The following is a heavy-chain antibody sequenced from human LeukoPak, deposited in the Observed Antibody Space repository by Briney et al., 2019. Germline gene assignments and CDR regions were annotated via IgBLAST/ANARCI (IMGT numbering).Heavy chain of an antibody. CDR1: GFTFRRHN. CDR2: ISSSSSCI. J-gene: IGHJ4*02. V-gene: IGHV3-21*01. CDR3: ARGASRADY. Sequence: PGGSLRLSCAASGFTFRRHNMNWVSQAPGKRPEWVSSISSSSSCIYYADSVKGRFTISRDNAKNSLYLQMNSLRAEDTALYYCARGASRADYWGQGTLVTVSS.